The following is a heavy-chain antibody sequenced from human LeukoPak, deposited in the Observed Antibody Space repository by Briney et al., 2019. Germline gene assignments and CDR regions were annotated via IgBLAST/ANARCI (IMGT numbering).Heavy chain of an antibody. Sequence: SETLSLTCAVYGGSFSGYYWSWIRQPPGKGLEWIGEINHSGSTNYNPSLKSRVTISVDTSKNQSSLKLSSVTAADTAVYYCARGPEYYYDSSGRAYYFDYWGQGTLVTVPS. CDR2: INHSGST. J-gene: IGHJ4*02. D-gene: IGHD3-22*01. CDR1: GGSFSGYY. CDR3: ARGPEYYYDSSGRAYYFDY. V-gene: IGHV4-34*01.